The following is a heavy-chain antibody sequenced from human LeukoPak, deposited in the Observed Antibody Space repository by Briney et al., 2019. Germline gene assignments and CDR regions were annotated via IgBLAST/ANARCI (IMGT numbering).Heavy chain of an antibody. CDR1: GFTVSSNY. Sequence: GGSLRLSCAASGFTVSSNYMSWVRQAPGKGLEWVSVIYSGGSTYYADSVKGRFTISRDNSKNTLYLQTNSLTAEDTAVSYCARSSYYSASSGYYYYFDYWGKGTLVTVSS. J-gene: IGHJ4*02. D-gene: IGHD3-22*01. V-gene: IGHV3-53*01. CDR3: ARSSYYSASSGYYYYFDY. CDR2: IYSGGST.